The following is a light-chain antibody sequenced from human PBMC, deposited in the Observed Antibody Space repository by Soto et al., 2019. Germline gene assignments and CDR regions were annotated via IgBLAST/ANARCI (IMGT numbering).Light chain of an antibody. V-gene: IGKV3D-20*01. Sequence: EIVLPQSPASMSFAPVDIAHLFFVASESVSYSYVAWYQLKGGLAHRLLIHDASTRASGITDRFSGSKSGTDFTLTIRGMEPEDAAVYYCKQYGSSQINFGKGQRLAIK. CDR3: KQYGSSQIN. CDR1: ESVSYSY. J-gene: IGKJ5*01. CDR2: DAS.